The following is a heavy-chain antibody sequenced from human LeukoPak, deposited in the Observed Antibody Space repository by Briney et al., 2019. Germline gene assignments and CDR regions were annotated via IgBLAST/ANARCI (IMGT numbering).Heavy chain of an antibody. CDR2: IYCSGST. CDR3: ARGRNLPHYFDY. Sequence: SETLSLTCTVSGGSISSYYWSWIRQPPGKGLEWIGYIYCSGSTNYNPSLKSRVTISVDTSKNQFSLKLSSVTAADTAVYYCARGRNLPHYFDYWGQGTLVTVSS. V-gene: IGHV4-59*01. CDR1: GGSISSYY. J-gene: IGHJ4*02. D-gene: IGHD4-11*01.